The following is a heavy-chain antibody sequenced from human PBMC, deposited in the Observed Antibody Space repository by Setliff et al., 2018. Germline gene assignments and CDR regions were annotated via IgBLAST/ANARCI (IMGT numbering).Heavy chain of an antibody. J-gene: IGHJ6*03. V-gene: IGHV4-4*07. CDR2: VYTTGST. CDR3: ARVRITPYCMDV. D-gene: IGHD3-10*01. Sequence: SETLSLTCTVSGGSISSYYWSWIRQPAGKGLEWIGRVYTTGSTAFNPSLNSRVTVSLDKSENQFSLKLYSVTAADTAVYFCARVRITPYCMDVWGKGTTVTVSS. CDR1: GGSISSYY.